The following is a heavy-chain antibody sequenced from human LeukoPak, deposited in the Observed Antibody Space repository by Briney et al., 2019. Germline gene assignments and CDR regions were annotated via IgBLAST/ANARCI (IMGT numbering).Heavy chain of an antibody. D-gene: IGHD1-7*01. J-gene: IGHJ4*02. V-gene: IGHV4-34*01. CDR2: INHSGST. Sequence: SETLSLTCAVYGGSFSGYYWSWIRQPPGKGLEWIGEINHSGSTNYNPSLKSRVTISVDTSKNQFSLKLSSVTAADTAVYYCARSYGTTYYFDYWAQGTLVTVSS. CDR1: GGSFSGYY. CDR3: ARSYGTTYYFDY.